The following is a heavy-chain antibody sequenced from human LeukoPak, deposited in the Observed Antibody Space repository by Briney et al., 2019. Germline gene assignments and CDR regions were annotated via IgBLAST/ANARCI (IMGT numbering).Heavy chain of an antibody. D-gene: IGHD3-16*01. V-gene: IGHV1-69*01. Sequence: GSSVTVSCKASGGTFSSYAISWVRQAPGQGLEWMGGIIPIFGTANYAQKFQGRVTITADESTSTAYMELSSLRSEDTAVYYCARDLTPDGESGGAFDIWGQGTMVTVSS. J-gene: IGHJ3*02. CDR3: ARDLTPDGESGGAFDI. CDR1: GGTFSSYA. CDR2: IIPIFGTA.